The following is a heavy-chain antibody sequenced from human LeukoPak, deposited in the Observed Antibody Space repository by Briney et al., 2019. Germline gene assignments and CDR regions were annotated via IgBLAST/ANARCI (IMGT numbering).Heavy chain of an antibody. V-gene: IGHV3-21*01. D-gene: IGHD5-18*01. CDR3: ARHLSGITGYTYGRGIDY. J-gene: IGHJ4*02. CDR1: GFTFSSYG. Sequence: GGSLRLSCAASGFTFSSYGMHWVRQAPGKGLEWVSSISSSSSYIYYADSVKGRFTISRDNAKNSLYLQMNSLGAEDTAVYYCARHLSGITGYTYGRGIDYWGQGTLLTVSS. CDR2: ISSSSSYI.